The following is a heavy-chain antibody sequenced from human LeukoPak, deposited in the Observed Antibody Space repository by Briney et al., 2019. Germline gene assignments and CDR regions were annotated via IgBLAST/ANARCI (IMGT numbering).Heavy chain of an antibody. CDR2: IIPILGIA. V-gene: IGHV1-69*02. Sequence: SVKVSCKASGGTFSSYTISWVRQAPGQGLEGMGRIIPILGIANYAQKFQGRVTTTADKSTSTAYMELSSLRSEDTAVYYCAIVVVPANMDVWGKGTTVTVSS. CDR1: GGTFSSYT. J-gene: IGHJ6*03. CDR3: AIVVVPANMDV. D-gene: IGHD2-2*01.